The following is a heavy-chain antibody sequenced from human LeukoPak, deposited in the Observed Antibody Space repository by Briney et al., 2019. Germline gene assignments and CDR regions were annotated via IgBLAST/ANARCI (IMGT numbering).Heavy chain of an antibody. CDR3: ARDAVGGAARGFSLDY. CDR2: IKQDGSEK. CDR1: GFTFSSYW. V-gene: IGHV3-7*01. D-gene: IGHD6-6*01. J-gene: IGHJ4*02. Sequence: GGSLRLSCAASGFTFSSYWMSWVRQAPGKGLEGVAHIKQDGSEKYYVDSVKGRFTISRDNAKNSLYLQMNSLRAEDTAVYYCARDAVGGAARGFSLDYWGQGTLVTVSS.